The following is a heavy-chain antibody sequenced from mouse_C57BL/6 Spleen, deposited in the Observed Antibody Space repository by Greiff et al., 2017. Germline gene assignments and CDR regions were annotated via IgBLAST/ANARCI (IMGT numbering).Heavy chain of an antibody. Sequence: EVQLKESGGDLVKPGGSLKLSCAASGFTFSSYGMSWVRQTPDKRLEWVATISSGGSYTYYPDSVKGRFTISRDNAKNTLYLQMSSLKSEDTAMYYCARHVDYEPAWFAYWGQGTLVTVSA. CDR1: GFTFSSYG. CDR3: ARHVDYEPAWFAY. J-gene: IGHJ3*01. D-gene: IGHD2-4*01. CDR2: ISSGGSYT. V-gene: IGHV5-6*01.